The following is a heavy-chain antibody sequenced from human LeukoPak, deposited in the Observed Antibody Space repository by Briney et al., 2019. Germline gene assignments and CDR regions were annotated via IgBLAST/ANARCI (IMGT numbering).Heavy chain of an antibody. CDR1: GFTFSSYG. CDR2: ISYDGSNK. V-gene: IGHV3-30*18. J-gene: IGHJ6*02. CDR3: AKLEWLASLYGMDV. D-gene: IGHD3-3*01. Sequence: GRSLRLSRAASGFTFSSYGMHWVRQAPGKGLEWVAVISYDGSNKYYADSVKGRFTISRDNSKNTLYLQMNSLRAEDTAVYYCAKLEWLASLYGMDVWGQGTTVTVSS.